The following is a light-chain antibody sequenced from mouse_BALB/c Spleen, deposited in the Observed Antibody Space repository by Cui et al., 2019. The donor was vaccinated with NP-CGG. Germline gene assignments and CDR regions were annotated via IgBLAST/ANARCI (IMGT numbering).Light chain of an antibody. CDR1: TGAVTTSNY. Sequence: QACRTQVSDITTLPRETSPSTYRSSTGAVTTSNYANWVQEKPDHLFTGLIGGTNNRAPGVPVRFSGSLIGDKAALTITGAQTEDEAIYFCALWYSNHWVFGGGTKLTVL. CDR2: GTN. V-gene: IGLV1*01. CDR3: ALWYSNHWV. J-gene: IGLJ1*01.